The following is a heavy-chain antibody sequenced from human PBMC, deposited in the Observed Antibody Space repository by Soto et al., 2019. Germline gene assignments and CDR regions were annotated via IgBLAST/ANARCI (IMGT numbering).Heavy chain of an antibody. Sequence: PGGSLRLSCAASGFTFSSFGLHCVRQAPGMGLEWLSPSSYDGISQFYANSVKGRFTISRDNFKNTLYLQMNSLRAEDTAVYDCAKQALGPTGFDSWGQGTLVTVAS. V-gene: IGHV3-30*18. CDR1: GFTFSSFG. D-gene: IGHD1-26*01. CDR2: SSYDGISQ. CDR3: AKQALGPTGFDS. J-gene: IGHJ4*02.